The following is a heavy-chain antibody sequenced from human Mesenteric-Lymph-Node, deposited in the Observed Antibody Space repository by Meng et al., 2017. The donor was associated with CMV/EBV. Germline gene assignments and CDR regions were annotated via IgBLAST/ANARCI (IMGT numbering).Heavy chain of an antibody. CDR3: ARGRGVVVPAAIAPYDY. J-gene: IGHJ4*02. CDR2: IYYSGST. Sequence: SETLSLTCTVSGGSISSYYWSWIRQPPGKGLEWIGYIYYSGSTNYNPSLKSRVTISVDTSKNQFSLKLSSVTAADTAVYYCARGRGVVVPAAIAPYDYWGQGTLVTVSS. CDR1: GGSISSYY. V-gene: IGHV4-59*12. D-gene: IGHD2-2*02.